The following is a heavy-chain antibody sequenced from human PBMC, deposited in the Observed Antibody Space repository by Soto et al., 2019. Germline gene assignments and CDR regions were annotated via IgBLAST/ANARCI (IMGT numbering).Heavy chain of an antibody. J-gene: IGHJ4*02. CDR1: GFTFSSYA. CDR2: ISGSGGST. V-gene: IGHV3-23*01. D-gene: IGHD2-15*01. Sequence: PVGSLRLSCAASGFTFSSYAMSWVRQAPGKGLEWVSAISGSGGSTYYADSVKGRFTISRDNSKNTLYLQMNSLRAEDTAVYYCAKPRCSGGSCYYYFDYWGQGTLVTVSS. CDR3: AKPRCSGGSCYYYFDY.